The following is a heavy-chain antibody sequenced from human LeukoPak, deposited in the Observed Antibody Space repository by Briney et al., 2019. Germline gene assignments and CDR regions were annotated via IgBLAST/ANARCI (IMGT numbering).Heavy chain of an antibody. V-gene: IGHV1-2*06. CDR3: ARVKDDYVWGSYSY. Sequence: ASVKVSCKASGYTFTGYYMHWVRQAPGQGLEWMGRINPNSGGTNYAQKFQGRVTMTRDTSISTAYMELSRLRSDDTAVYYCARVKDDYVWGSYSYWGQGTLVIVSS. CDR2: INPNSGGT. J-gene: IGHJ4*02. CDR1: GYTFTGYY. D-gene: IGHD3-16*01.